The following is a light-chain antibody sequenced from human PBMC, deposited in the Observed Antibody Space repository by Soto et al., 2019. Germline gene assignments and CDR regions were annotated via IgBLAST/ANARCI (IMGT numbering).Light chain of an antibody. Sequence: EIVLTQSPATLSLSPGERATLSCRASQSVSSYLAWYQQEPGQAPRLLIYDASNRATGIPARFSGSGSGTDFTLTISSLEPEDFAVYYCQQRSNWPPPITFGQGARLEIK. CDR1: QSVSSY. J-gene: IGKJ5*01. CDR2: DAS. V-gene: IGKV3-11*01. CDR3: QQRSNWPPPIT.